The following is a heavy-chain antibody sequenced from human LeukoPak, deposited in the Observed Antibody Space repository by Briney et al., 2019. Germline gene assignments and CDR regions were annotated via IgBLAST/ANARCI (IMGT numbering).Heavy chain of an antibody. CDR1: GYTLTELS. D-gene: IGHD3-10*01. V-gene: IGHV1-24*01. Sequence: ASVKVSCKVSGYTLTELSMHWVRQAPGKGHEWMGGFDPEDGETIYAQKFQGRVTMTEDTSTDTAYMELSSLRSEDTAVYYCATVGREYYYHYMDVWGKGTTVTVSS. CDR2: FDPEDGET. CDR3: ATVGREYYYHYMDV. J-gene: IGHJ6*03.